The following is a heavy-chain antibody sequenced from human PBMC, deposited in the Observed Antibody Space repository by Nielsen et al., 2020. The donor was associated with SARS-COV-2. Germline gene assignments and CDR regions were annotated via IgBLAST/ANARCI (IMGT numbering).Heavy chain of an antibody. CDR3: ALSPTGPDYDILTGPGVGFYYYYYGMDV. CDR2: MNPNSGNT. Sequence: ASVKVSCKASGYTFTSYDINWVRQATGQGLEWMGWMNPNSGNTDYAQKFQGRVTMTRNTSISTAYMELSSLRSEDTAVYYCALSPTGPDYDILTGPGVGFYYYYYGMDVWGQGTTVTVSS. D-gene: IGHD3-9*01. CDR1: GYTFTSYD. V-gene: IGHV1-8*01. J-gene: IGHJ6*02.